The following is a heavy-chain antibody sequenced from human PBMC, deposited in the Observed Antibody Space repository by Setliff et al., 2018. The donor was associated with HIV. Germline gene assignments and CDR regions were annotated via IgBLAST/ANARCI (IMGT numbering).Heavy chain of an antibody. D-gene: IGHD3-10*01. CDR3: ARAYFGSGIYY. J-gene: IGHJ4*02. Sequence: PSETLSLTCTVSGGSISSGYYYWSWIRQHPGKGLEWIGYIYYSGNPFYNPSLRSRVTISVDTSKNQFSLKLYSVTAAGTAVYYCARAYFGSGIYYWGQGTLVTVSS. V-gene: IGHV4-30-4*08. CDR1: GGSISSGYYY. CDR2: IYYSGNP.